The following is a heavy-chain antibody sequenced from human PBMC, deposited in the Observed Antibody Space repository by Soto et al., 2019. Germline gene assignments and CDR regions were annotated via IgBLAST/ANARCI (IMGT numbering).Heavy chain of an antibody. V-gene: IGHV4-34*01. D-gene: IGHD6-19*01. J-gene: IGHJ5*02. CDR2: INHSGST. CDR1: GGSFSGYY. CDR3: ARESSSGCSWFDP. Sequence: QVQLQQWGAGLLKPSETLSLTCAVYGGSFSGYYWSWIRQPPGKGLEWIGEINHSGSTNYNPSLKSRVTISVDTSKNRFSLKLSSVTAADPAVYYCARESSSGCSWFDPWGQGTLVTVSS.